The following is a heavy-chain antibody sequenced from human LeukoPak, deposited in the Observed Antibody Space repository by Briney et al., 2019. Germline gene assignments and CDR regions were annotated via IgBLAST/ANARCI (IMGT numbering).Heavy chain of an antibody. CDR2: IYYGGSP. J-gene: IGHJ6*04. CDR1: GRYISSYY. Sequence: SGTLSLTCTVSGRYISSYYWSWIRHPPGKGLEWIGYIYYGGSPKYNPSLKSRVTISLDTSKSQFSLNLTSVTAADTAMYYCARGAILTGTSLWGKGTTVTISS. V-gene: IGHV4-59*01. CDR3: ARGAILTGTSL. D-gene: IGHD3-9*01.